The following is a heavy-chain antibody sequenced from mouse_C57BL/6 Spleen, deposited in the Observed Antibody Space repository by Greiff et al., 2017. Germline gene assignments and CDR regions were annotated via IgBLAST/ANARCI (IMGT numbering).Heavy chain of an antibody. V-gene: IGHV1-53*01. D-gene: IGHD1-1*01. Sequence: VQLQQPGTELVKPGASVKLSCKASGYTFTSYWMHWVQQRPGQGLEWIGNINPSNGGTNYNEKFKSKATLTVDKSSSTAYMQLSSLTSEDAAVYYCGVANGGLGYAIGDWGQGTTVTVAT. CDR3: GVANGGLGYAIGD. CDR1: GYTFTSYW. J-gene: IGHJ4*01. CDR2: INPSNGGT.